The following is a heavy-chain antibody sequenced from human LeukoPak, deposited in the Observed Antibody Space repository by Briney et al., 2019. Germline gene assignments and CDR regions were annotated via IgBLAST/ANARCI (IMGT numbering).Heavy chain of an antibody. CDR2: ISGSGGST. CDR1: GFTFSSYA. D-gene: IGHD5-12*01. V-gene: IGHV3-23*01. Sequence: PGGSLRLSCAASGFTFSSYAMSWVRQAPGKGLEWVSAISGSGGSTYYADSVKGRFTISRDNSKNTLYLQMTSLRAEDTAVYYCAKDVGYSGYDCPDYWGQGTLVTVSS. CDR3: AKDVGYSGYDCPDY. J-gene: IGHJ4*02.